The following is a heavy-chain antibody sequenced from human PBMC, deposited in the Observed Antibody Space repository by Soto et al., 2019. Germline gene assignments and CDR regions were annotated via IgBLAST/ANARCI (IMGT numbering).Heavy chain of an antibody. CDR2: IIPIFGTA. J-gene: IGHJ3*02. Sequence: SVKVSCKASGGTFSSYAISWVRQAPEKGLKWMGGIIPIFGTANYAQKFQGRVTITADESTSTAYMELSSLRSEDTAVYYCARGRRYCSGGSCYSMHAFDIWGQGTMVTVSS. V-gene: IGHV1-69*13. CDR3: ARGRRYCSGGSCYSMHAFDI. D-gene: IGHD2-15*01. CDR1: GGTFSSYA.